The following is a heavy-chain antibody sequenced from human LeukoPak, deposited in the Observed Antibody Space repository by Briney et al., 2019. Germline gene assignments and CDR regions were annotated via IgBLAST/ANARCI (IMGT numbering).Heavy chain of an antibody. CDR3: ARGGRNISRGFSSAFDI. Sequence: PSETLSLTCTVSGGSISSSSYYWGWIRQPPGKGLEWIGEINHSGSTNYNPSLKSRVTISVDTSKNQFSLKLSSVTAADTAVYYCARGGRNISRGFSSAFDIWGQGTMVTVSS. J-gene: IGHJ3*02. CDR2: INHSGST. CDR1: GGSISSSSYY. D-gene: IGHD3-10*01. V-gene: IGHV4-39*07.